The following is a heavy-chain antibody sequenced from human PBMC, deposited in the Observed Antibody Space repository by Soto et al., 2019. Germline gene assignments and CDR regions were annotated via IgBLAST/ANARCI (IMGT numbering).Heavy chain of an antibody. Sequence: QITLNESGPTVVRPTETLTLTCRFSGFSLTTSGVGVGWIRQSPGKAPEWLALIYWDDDKRYSASLKSRLTITKDSSKNQVVLTVSDLDPTDKATYYCAHRVLRTVFGLVTTTAIYFDFWGQGTPVAGSS. V-gene: IGHV2-5*02. J-gene: IGHJ4*02. D-gene: IGHD3-3*01. CDR2: IYWDDDK. CDR3: AHRVLRTVFGLVTTTAIYFDF. CDR1: GFSLTTSGVG.